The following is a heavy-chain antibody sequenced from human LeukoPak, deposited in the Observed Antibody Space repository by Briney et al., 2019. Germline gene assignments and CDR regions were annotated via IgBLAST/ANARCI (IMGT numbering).Heavy chain of an antibody. CDR2: INAGNGNT. CDR1: GYTFTSYA. V-gene: IGHV1-3*01. J-gene: IGHJ4*01. Sequence: ASVKVSCKASGYTFTSYAMHWVRQAPGQRLEWMGWINAGNGNTKYSQKFQGRVTITRDTSASTAYMELSSLRSEDTAVYYCARLLPGRGYYFDYWGHGTLVTVSS. CDR3: ARLLPGRGYYFDY. D-gene: IGHD3-16*01.